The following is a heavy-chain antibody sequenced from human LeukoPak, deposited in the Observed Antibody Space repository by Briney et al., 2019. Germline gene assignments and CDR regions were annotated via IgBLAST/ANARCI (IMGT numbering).Heavy chain of an antibody. Sequence: PGRSLRLSCAASGFTFSSYGMHWVRQAPGKGLEWVAVISYDGSNKYYADSVKGRFTISRDNSKNTLYLQMNSLRAEDTAVYYCAKLLWFGESHDYWGQGTRVTVSS. CDR2: ISYDGSNK. CDR3: AKLLWFGESHDY. D-gene: IGHD3-10*01. CDR1: GFTFSSYG. V-gene: IGHV3-30*18. J-gene: IGHJ4*02.